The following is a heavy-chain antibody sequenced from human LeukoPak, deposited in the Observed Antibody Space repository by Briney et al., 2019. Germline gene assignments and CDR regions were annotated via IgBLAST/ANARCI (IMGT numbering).Heavy chain of an antibody. D-gene: IGHD5-24*01. CDR3: ARSRDGYKFPFE. CDR2: MNPNSGNT. CDR1: GYTFTSYD. J-gene: IGHJ4*02. Sequence: ASVKVSCKASGYTFTSYDINWVRQAPGQGLEWMGWMNPNSGNTGYAQKFQGRITMTRNTSIGTAYMELSSLRSEDTAVYYCARSRDGYKFPFEWGQGTLVTVSS. V-gene: IGHV1-8*01.